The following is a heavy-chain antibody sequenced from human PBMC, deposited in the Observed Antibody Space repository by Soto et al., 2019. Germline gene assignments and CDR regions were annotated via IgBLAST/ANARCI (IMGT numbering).Heavy chain of an antibody. J-gene: IGHJ5*02. CDR3: ARVAYYDILTNWFDP. CDR2: IYYSGST. D-gene: IGHD3-9*01. Sequence: PSETLSLTCTVSGGSISSYYWSWIRQPPGKGLEWIGYIYYSGSTNYNPSLKSRVTISVDTSKNQFSLKLSSVTAADTAVYYCARVAYYDILTNWFDPWGQGTLVTVSS. CDR1: GGSISSYY. V-gene: IGHV4-59*01.